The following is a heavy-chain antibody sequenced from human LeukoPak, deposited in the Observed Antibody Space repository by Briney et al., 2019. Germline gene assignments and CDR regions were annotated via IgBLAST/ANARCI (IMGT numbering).Heavy chain of an antibody. V-gene: IGHV3-21*01. Sequence: GGSLRLSCVSSGFTFSSDRMNWVRQAPGKGLEWVSTIYSGSDYIYYADSVKGRFTISRDNAKNSLYLQMNSLRAEDTAIYYCARDLPVSGAYHQFDSWGQGTLVTVSS. CDR2: IYSGSDYI. CDR1: GFTFSSDR. J-gene: IGHJ4*02. CDR3: ARDLPVSGAYHQFDS. D-gene: IGHD4/OR15-4a*01.